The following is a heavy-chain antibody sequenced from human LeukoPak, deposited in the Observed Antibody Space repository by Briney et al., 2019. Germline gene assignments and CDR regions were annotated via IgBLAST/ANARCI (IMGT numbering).Heavy chain of an antibody. J-gene: IGHJ4*02. CDR3: ARDGAAGIREVDY. V-gene: IGHV3-7*01. Sequence: GGSLRLSCAASGFTFSSYWMSWVRQAPGKGLEWVANIKQDGSEKYYVDSVKGRFTISRDNAKNSLYLQMNSLRAEDTAVYYCARDGAAGIREVDYWGQGTLDTVSS. CDR1: GFTFSSYW. D-gene: IGHD6-13*01. CDR2: IKQDGSEK.